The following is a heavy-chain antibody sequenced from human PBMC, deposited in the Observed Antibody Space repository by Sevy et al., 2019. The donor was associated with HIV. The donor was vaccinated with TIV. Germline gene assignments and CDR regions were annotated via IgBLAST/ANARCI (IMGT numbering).Heavy chain of an antibody. V-gene: IGHV4-4*07. CDR3: ARETITMVRGKFDAFDI. D-gene: IGHD3-10*01. CDR2: IYTSGST. Sequence: SETLSLTCTVSGGSISSYYWSWIRQPAGKGLEWIGRIYTSGSTNYNPSLKSRVTMSVDTSKNQFSLKLSSVTAADTAVYYCARETITMVRGKFDAFDIWGQGTMVTVSS. CDR1: GGSISSYY. J-gene: IGHJ3*02.